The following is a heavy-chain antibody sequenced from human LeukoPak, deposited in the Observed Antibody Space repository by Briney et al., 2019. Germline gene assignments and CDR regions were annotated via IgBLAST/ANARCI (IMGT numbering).Heavy chain of an antibody. D-gene: IGHD3-3*01. CDR2: IYYSGST. Sequence: SETLSLTCTLSGGSISSGGSYWSWIRQHPGKGLEWIGYIYYSGSTYYNPSLKSRVTISVDTSKNQFSLKLSSVTAADTAVYYCARDHRVFGVGTNWFDPWGQGTLVTVSS. CDR3: ARDHRVFGVGTNWFDP. V-gene: IGHV4-31*03. CDR1: GGSISSGGSY. J-gene: IGHJ5*02.